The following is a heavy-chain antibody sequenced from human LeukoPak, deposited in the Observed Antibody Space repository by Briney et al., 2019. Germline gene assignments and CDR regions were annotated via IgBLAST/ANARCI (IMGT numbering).Heavy chain of an antibody. J-gene: IGHJ4*02. V-gene: IGHV4-31*03. CDR2: IYYSGST. CDR1: GGSISSGGYY. Sequence: SQTLSLTCTVSGGSISSGGYYWSWIRQHPGKGLEWIGYIYYSGSTYYNPSLKSRVTISVDTSKNQFSLKLSSATAADTAVYYCARFRGYSYDFDYWGQGTLVTVSS. CDR3: ARFRGYSYDFDY. D-gene: IGHD5-18*01.